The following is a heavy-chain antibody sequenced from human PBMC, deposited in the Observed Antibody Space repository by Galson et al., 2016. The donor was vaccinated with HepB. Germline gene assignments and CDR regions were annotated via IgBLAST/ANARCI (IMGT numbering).Heavy chain of an antibody. Sequence: SLRLSCAASGFSFEDYAMHWVRQAPGKGLEWVCGINWNGANIGYADSVKGRFTISRDNAKKSLYLQVNTLRAEDTALYYCAKDIVRGVGYGMDVWGQGTTVTVSS. D-gene: IGHD6-6*01. CDR3: AKDIVRGVGYGMDV. V-gene: IGHV3-9*01. CDR2: INWNGANI. J-gene: IGHJ6*02. CDR1: GFSFEDYA.